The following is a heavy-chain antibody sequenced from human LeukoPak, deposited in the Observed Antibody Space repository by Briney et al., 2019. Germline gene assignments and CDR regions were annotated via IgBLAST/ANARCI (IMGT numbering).Heavy chain of an antibody. Sequence: ASVKVSCKASGYTFSYYAMNWVRQAPGQGLEWMGRINTDTGNPTYAQDFTGRFVFSLDTSVSTTYLQIGSLKAEDTGVYYCARDFDSSGWYTNYDCWGQGTLVTVSS. J-gene: IGHJ4*02. CDR3: ARDFDSSGWYTNYDC. CDR2: INTDTGNP. D-gene: IGHD6-19*01. V-gene: IGHV7-4-1*01. CDR1: GYTFSYYA.